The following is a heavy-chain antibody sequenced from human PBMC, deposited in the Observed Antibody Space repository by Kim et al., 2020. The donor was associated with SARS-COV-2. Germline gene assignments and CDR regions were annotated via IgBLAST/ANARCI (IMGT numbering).Heavy chain of an antibody. CDR1: GFNFNSYS. D-gene: IGHD3-10*01. Sequence: GGSLRLSCEVSGFNFNSYSMNWVRQAPGKGLEWVSYISGSSTTMYYADSVRGRFTISRDNAKNSLFLQMNSLRDEDTAVYYCARCPLSMTMVRGMITTTLYFYDDNDAWGQGTTVTVSS. CDR3: ARCPLSMTMVRGMITTTLYFYDDNDA. J-gene: IGHJ6*02. CDR2: ISGSSTTM. V-gene: IGHV3-48*02.